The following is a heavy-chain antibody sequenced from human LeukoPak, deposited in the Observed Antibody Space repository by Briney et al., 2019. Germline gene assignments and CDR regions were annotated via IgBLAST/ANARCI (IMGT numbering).Heavy chain of an antibody. D-gene: IGHD1-26*01. Sequence: GGSLRLSCAASGFTFSSYWMHWVRQAPGKRLVWVSRINSDGGSTSYADSVKGRFTISRDNAKNTLYLQMNSLRAEDTAVYYCARDRNSGSYYSDYWSQGTLVTVSS. V-gene: IGHV3-74*01. J-gene: IGHJ4*02. CDR3: ARDRNSGSYYSDY. CDR1: GFTFSSYW. CDR2: INSDGGST.